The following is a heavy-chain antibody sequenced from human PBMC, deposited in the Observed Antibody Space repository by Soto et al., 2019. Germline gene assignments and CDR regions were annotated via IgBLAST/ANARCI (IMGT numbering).Heavy chain of an antibody. D-gene: IGHD6-6*01. J-gene: IGHJ5*02. Sequence: GGSLRLSCAPSGCSLRKFEINWARLVPGKGLEWISYSSSSGNKRYYADSVKGRFIVSRDNTNDSLFLEMNSLRDEDTAVYYCARDSIAAPNWFDPWGQGTLVTVSS. CDR1: GCSLRKFE. CDR2: SSSSGNKR. CDR3: ARDSIAAPNWFDP. V-gene: IGHV3-48*03.